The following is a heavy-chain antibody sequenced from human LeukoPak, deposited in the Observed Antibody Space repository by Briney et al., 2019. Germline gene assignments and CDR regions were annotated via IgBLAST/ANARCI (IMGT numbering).Heavy chain of an antibody. J-gene: IGHJ6*03. Sequence: SETLSLTCAVYGGSFSGYYWSWIRQPPGKGLEWIGEINHSGSTNYNPSLKSRVTISVDTSKNQFSLKLSSVTAADTAVYYCASTVTKRYYYYYYMDVWGKGTTVTVSS. D-gene: IGHD4-11*01. CDR1: GGSFSGYY. V-gene: IGHV4-34*01. CDR2: INHSGST. CDR3: ASTVTKRYYYYYYMDV.